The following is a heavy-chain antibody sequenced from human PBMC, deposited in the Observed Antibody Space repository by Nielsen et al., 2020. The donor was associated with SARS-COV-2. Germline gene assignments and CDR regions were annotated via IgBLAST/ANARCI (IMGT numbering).Heavy chain of an antibody. CDR1: GFTFSSTW. Sequence: GESLKISCSASGFTFSSTWRDWVRQAPGQGLVWVSRINPSGSGTAYADSVKGRFAVSRDNAGNTVVLQIHSLRVEDTAVYYCAGGADYWSGTQRYYMDVWGKGTTVTVSS. D-gene: IGHD3-3*01. J-gene: IGHJ6*03. V-gene: IGHV3-74*01. CDR3: AGGADYWSGTQRYYMDV. CDR2: INPSGSGT.